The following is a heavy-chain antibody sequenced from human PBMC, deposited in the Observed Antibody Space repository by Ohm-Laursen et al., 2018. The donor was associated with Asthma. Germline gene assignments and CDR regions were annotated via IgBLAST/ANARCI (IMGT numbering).Heavy chain of an antibody. V-gene: IGHV3-74*01. D-gene: IGHD6-13*01. CDR1: GFTFSSYW. CDR3: ARDSRRSWSFDY. J-gene: IGHJ4*02. Sequence: SLRLSCSASGFTFSSYWMHWVRQAPGKGLVWVSRINSDGSSTSYADSVKGRFTISRDNAKNTLYLQMNSLRAEDTAVYYCARDSRRSWSFDYWGQGTLVAVSS. CDR2: INSDGSST.